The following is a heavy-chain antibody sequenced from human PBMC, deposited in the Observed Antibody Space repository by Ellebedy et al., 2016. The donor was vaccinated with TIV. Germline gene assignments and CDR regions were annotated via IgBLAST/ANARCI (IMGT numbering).Heavy chain of an antibody. Sequence: PGGSLRLSCAASGFTFSSYAMSWVRQAPGKGLEWVSAISGSGGSTYYADSVKGRFTISRGNSKNTLYLQMNSLRAEDTAVYYCARDSDYLAGYYYGMDVWGQGTTVTVSS. V-gene: IGHV3-23*01. D-gene: IGHD2/OR15-2a*01. CDR3: ARDSDYLAGYYYGMDV. J-gene: IGHJ6*02. CDR2: ISGSGGST. CDR1: GFTFSSYA.